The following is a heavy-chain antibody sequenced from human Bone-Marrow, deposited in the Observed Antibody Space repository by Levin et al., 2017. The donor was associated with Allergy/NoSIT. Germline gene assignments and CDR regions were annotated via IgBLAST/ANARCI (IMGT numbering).Heavy chain of an antibody. CDR3: TTAWRYGETRFDY. Sequence: EASVKVSCNVSGYSLNELCIHWVRQAPGKGLEWMGGFNPEEGETHYAQNFQGRVTMTEDTSADTAYMHLSSLRSEDTAVYYCTTAWRYGETRFDYWGQGTLVTVSS. V-gene: IGHV1-24*01. CDR2: FNPEEGET. CDR1: GYSLNELC. D-gene: IGHD4-17*01. J-gene: IGHJ4*02.